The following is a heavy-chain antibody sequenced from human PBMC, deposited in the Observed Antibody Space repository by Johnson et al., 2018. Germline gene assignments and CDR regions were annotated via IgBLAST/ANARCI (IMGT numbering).Heavy chain of an antibody. V-gene: IGHV3-23*04. D-gene: IGHD5-24*01. CDR2: INSDGRST. CDR3: AREWEEMATITRYFQH. J-gene: IGHJ1*01. Sequence: VQLVESGGGLVQPGGSLRLSCAASGFTFSSYAMSWVRQAPGKGLVWVSRINSDGRSTDYAAAVRGRFTISRDNAKNSRYLQMNSLRAEDTAVYYCAREWEEMATITRYFQHWGQGTLVTVSS. CDR1: GFTFSSYA.